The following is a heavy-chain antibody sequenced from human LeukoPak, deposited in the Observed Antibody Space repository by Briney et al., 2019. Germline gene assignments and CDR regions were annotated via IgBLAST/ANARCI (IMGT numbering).Heavy chain of an antibody. Sequence: PSETLSLTCTVSGGSISPYYWSWIRQPPRKGLEWIGHIYYSGTTSYNPSLKSRVTISLDTSKNQFSLKLTSVTAADTAVYYCARGRGSSSGSYGYWGQGTLVTVSS. V-gene: IGHV4-59*01. CDR1: GGSISPYY. D-gene: IGHD1-26*01. J-gene: IGHJ4*02. CDR3: ARGRGSSSGSYGY. CDR2: IYYSGTT.